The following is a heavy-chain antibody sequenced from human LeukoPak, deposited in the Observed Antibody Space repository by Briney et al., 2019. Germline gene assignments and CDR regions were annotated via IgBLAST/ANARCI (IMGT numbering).Heavy chain of an antibody. V-gene: IGHV4-4*02. CDR2: ILQSGST. CDR3: LYGGNSGDWVY. CDR1: GASIRSSTNW. D-gene: IGHD4-23*01. J-gene: IGHJ4*02. Sequence: KTSGTLSLTCGVSGASIRSSTNWWSWVRQPPGKGLEWIGEILQSGSTNYNPSLKSRVTMSVDNSDNQFSLNLKSVTAADTAVYYCLYGGNSGDWVYWGQGTLVTVSS.